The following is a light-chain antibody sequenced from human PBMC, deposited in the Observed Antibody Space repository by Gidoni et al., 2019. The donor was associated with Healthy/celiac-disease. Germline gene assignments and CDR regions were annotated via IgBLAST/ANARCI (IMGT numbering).Light chain of an antibody. CDR2: GNS. Sequence: QSVLTQPPSVSGAPGQRVTISCTGSSSNIGAGYDVHWYQQLPGTAPKLLIYGNSNRPSGVPDLFSGSKSGTSASLAITVLQAEDEADYYCQSYDSSLSGYVFGTGTKVTVL. CDR1: SSNIGAGYD. J-gene: IGLJ1*01. V-gene: IGLV1-40*01. CDR3: QSYDSSLSGYV.